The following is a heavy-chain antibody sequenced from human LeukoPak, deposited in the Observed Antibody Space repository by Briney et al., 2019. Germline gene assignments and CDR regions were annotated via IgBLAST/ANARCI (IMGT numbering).Heavy chain of an antibody. CDR1: GYSFTSYW. CDR2: IYPGDSDT. Sequence: GESLKISCKGSGYSFTSYWIGWVRQMPGKGLEWMGIIYPGDSDTRYSPSFQGQVTISADKSISTAYLQWSSLKASDTAMYYCVRGATVTTDYYYYYMDVWGKGTTVAVSS. J-gene: IGHJ6*03. V-gene: IGHV5-51*01. D-gene: IGHD4-11*01. CDR3: VRGATVTTDYYYYYMDV.